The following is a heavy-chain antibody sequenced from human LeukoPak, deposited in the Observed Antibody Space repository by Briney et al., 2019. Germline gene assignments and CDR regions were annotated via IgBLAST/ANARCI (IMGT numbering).Heavy chain of an antibody. Sequence: PGGSLRLSCAASGFTFSSYAMHWVRQAPGKGLEWVAVISYDGSNNYYADSGKGRFTISRDNSKNTLYLQMNSLRAEDTAVYYCARNRGFDWLIGRWFDPWGQGTLVTVSS. CDR2: ISYDGSNN. V-gene: IGHV3-30*03. CDR3: ARNRGFDWLIGRWFDP. D-gene: IGHD3-9*01. CDR1: GFTFSSYA. J-gene: IGHJ5*02.